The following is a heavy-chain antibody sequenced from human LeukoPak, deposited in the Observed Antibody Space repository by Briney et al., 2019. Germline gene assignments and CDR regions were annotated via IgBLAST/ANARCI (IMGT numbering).Heavy chain of an antibody. D-gene: IGHD5-18*01. V-gene: IGHV5-51*01. CDR3: ARQYSYGYNWFDP. CDR1: GSSFTSYW. J-gene: IGHJ5*02. CDR2: IYPGDSDT. Sequence: GASLKISCKGSGSSFTSYWIGWVRPMPGKGPEWMGIIYPGDSDTRYSPSFQGQVTISADKSISTAYLQWSSLKASDTAMYYCARQYSYGYNWFDPWGQGTLVTVSS.